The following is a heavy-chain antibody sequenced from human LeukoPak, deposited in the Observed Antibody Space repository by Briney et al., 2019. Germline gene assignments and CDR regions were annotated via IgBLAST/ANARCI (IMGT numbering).Heavy chain of an antibody. CDR1: GYRFTDYY. J-gene: IGHJ6*03. Sequence: ASVKVSCKTSGYRFTDYYINWVRQAPGQGLEWMGWISPNNGVTLYAQKFQGSVTMTRDTSITTAYMEVNSLRSDDTAVYYCARVGVMGFYYYMDVWGKGTTVTVSS. V-gene: IGHV1-2*02. CDR2: ISPNNGVT. CDR3: ARVGVMGFYYYMDV. D-gene: IGHD2-8*01.